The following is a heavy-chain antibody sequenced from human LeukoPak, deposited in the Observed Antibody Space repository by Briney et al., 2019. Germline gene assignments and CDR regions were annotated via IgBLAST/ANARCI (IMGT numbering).Heavy chain of an antibody. CDR2: IYYSGST. J-gene: IGHJ4*02. CDR1: GGSISSGGYY. D-gene: IGHD3-9*01. V-gene: IGHV4-31*03. CDR3: ARAGYDNPIDY. Sequence: PSETLSLTCTVSGGSISSGGYYWSWIRQHPGKGLEWIGYIYYSGSTYYNPSLKSRVTISVDTSKNPFSLKLSSVTAADTAVYYCARAGYDNPIDYWGQGTLVTVSS.